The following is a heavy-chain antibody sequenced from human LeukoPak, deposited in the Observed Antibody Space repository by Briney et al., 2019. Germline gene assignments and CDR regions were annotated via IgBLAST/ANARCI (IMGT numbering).Heavy chain of an antibody. Sequence: SETLSLTCAVYGGSFSGYYWSWIRQPPGKGLEWIGEINHSGSTNYNPSLKSRVTISVDTSKNQFSLKLSSVTAADTAVYYCARGRGYYDSSGYYQFNYWGQGTLVTVSS. CDR2: INHSGST. V-gene: IGHV4-34*01. CDR3: ARGRGYYDSSGYYQFNY. CDR1: GGSFSGYY. J-gene: IGHJ4*02. D-gene: IGHD3-22*01.